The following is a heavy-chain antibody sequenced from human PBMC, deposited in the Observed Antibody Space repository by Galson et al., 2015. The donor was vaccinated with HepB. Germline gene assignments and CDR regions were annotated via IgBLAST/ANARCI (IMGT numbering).Heavy chain of an antibody. CDR2: IRYDGSNK. CDR1: GFTFSSYG. CDR3: AKEGPMRELHPRGYYYYGMDV. J-gene: IGHJ6*02. D-gene: IGHD1-26*01. V-gene: IGHV3-30*02. Sequence: SLRLSCAASGFTFSSYGMHWVRQAPGKGLEWVAFIRYDGSNKYYADSVKGRFTISRDNSKNTLYLQMNSLRAEDTAVYYCAKEGPMRELHPRGYYYYGMDVWGQGTTVTVSS.